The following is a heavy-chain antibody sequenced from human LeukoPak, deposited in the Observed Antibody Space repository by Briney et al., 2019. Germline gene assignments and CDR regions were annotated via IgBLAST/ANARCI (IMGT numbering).Heavy chain of an antibody. Sequence: SETLSLTCTVSGGSISSYYWSWIRQPAGKGLEWIGRIYTTGSTNYNPSLKSRVTMSVDTSKNQFSLKLSSVTAADTAVYYCARGDWTGNWFDPWGQGTLVTVSS. CDR3: ARGDWTGNWFDP. V-gene: IGHV4-4*07. J-gene: IGHJ5*02. D-gene: IGHD2-21*02. CDR2: IYTTGST. CDR1: GGSISSYY.